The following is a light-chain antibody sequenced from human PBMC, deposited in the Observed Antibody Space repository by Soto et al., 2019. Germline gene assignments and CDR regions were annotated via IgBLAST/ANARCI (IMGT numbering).Light chain of an antibody. CDR3: QQAGSFPS. CDR1: HDVSSW. V-gene: IGKV1-12*02. J-gene: IGKJ5*01. Sequence: DIQLTQSPSAVSASVGDRVTITCRATHDVSSWVAWYQQKAGAAPKLMIYGASTLQSGVPSRFSGSGSGTDFTLPITNLEPDDFATYFCQQAGSFPSFGQGTRLEIK. CDR2: GAS.